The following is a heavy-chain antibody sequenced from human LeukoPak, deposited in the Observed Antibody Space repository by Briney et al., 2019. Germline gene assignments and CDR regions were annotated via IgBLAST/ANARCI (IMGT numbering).Heavy chain of an antibody. J-gene: IGHJ3*02. CDR1: GFTSTTST. D-gene: IGHD1-1*01. Sequence: ASVKVSCKASGFTSTTSTMQWVRQARGQRLEWTGWIVVGSGDTNYAEKLQERVTITRDMSTSTVYVELSSLRSDDTAVYYCAADQPRYPDAFDIWGQGTMVIVSS. CDR3: AADQPRYPDAFDI. CDR2: IVVGSGDT. V-gene: IGHV1-58*02.